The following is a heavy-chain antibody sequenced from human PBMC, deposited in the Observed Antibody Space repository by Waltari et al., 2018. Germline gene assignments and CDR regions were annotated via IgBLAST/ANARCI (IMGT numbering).Heavy chain of an antibody. V-gene: IGHV1-69*05. D-gene: IGHD4-17*01. CDR3: AATTVTFTHLGY. Sequence: QVQLVQSGAEVKKPGSSVKVSCKASGGTFSSYAISRVRQAPGQGLEWMGGIIPYCGTTNYEQEFQGSGTTTTGESTRTAFIGLSSLRTDDTAVVYCAATTVTFTHLGYWGQGTLVTVSS. CDR1: GGTFSSYA. J-gene: IGHJ4*02. CDR2: IIPYCGTT.